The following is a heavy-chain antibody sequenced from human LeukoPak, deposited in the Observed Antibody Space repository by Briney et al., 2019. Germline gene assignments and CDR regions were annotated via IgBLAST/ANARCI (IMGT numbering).Heavy chain of an antibody. CDR2: IYYSGST. J-gene: IGHJ3*02. Sequence: SETLSLTCTVSGGSISSSSYYWGWIRQPPGKGLEWIGSIYYSGSTYYNPSLKSRVTISVDTSKNQFSLKLGSVTAADTAVYYCARPQGGNPLPNTFDIWGQGTMVTVSS. CDR1: GGSISSSSYY. D-gene: IGHD4-23*01. V-gene: IGHV4-39*01. CDR3: ARPQGGNPLPNTFDI.